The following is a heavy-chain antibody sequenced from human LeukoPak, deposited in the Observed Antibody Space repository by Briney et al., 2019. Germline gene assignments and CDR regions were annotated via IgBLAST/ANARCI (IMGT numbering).Heavy chain of an antibody. CDR3: VRAVSGTLGGAFDI. Sequence: ASVKVSCKASGYTFIDYFIHWMRQTPGQGLQWLGWINPNSGVTRYAQKFQDRVTMTRDTAAYMELSSLKSDDTAVYYCVRAVSGTLGGAFDIWGQGTAVTVSS. D-gene: IGHD1-7*01. V-gene: IGHV1-2*02. CDR2: INPNSGVT. CDR1: GYTFIDYF. J-gene: IGHJ3*02.